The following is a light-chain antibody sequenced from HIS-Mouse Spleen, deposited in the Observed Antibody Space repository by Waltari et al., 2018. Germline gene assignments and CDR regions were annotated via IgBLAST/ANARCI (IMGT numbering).Light chain of an antibody. Sequence: QSALTQPASVSGSPGQSITISCTGTGSDVGSSNLVSWYQQHPGKAPKLMIYEGSKRPSGVSNRFSGSKSGNTASLTISGLQAEDEADYYCCSYAGSSTFVVFGGGTKLTVL. CDR3: CSYAGSSTFVV. V-gene: IGLV2-23*01. J-gene: IGLJ2*01. CDR2: EGS. CDR1: GSDVGSSNL.